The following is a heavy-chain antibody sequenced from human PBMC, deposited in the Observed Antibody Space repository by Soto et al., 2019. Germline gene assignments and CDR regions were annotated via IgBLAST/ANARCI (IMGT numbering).Heavy chain of an antibody. J-gene: IGHJ3*02. CDR2: IYHSGST. V-gene: IGHV4-4*02. Sequence: TSETLSLTCAVSGGSISSSNWWSWVRQPPGKGLEWIGEIYHSGSTNYNPSLKSRVTISVDKSKNQFSLKLSSVTAADTAVYYCASPNCSSTSCYLDAFDIWGQGTMVTVSS. CDR3: ASPNCSSTSCYLDAFDI. D-gene: IGHD2-2*01. CDR1: GGSISSSNW.